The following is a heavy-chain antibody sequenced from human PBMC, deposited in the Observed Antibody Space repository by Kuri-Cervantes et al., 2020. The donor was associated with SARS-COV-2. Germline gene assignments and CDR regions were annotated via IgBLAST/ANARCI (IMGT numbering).Heavy chain of an antibody. Sequence: GSLRLSCAVYGGSFSGYYWSWIRQPPGKGLEWIGRIYTSGSTNYNPSLKSRVTMSVDTSKNQFSLKLSSVTAADTAVYYCARGVVITSYYYYMDVWGKGTTVTVSS. CDR3: ARGVVITSYYYYMDV. D-gene: IGHD3-3*01. CDR2: IYTSGST. V-gene: IGHV4-59*10. J-gene: IGHJ6*03. CDR1: GGSFSGYY.